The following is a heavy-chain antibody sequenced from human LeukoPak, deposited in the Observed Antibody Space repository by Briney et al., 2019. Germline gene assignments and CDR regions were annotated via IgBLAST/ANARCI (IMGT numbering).Heavy chain of an antibody. CDR1: GYTFTSYY. V-gene: IGHV1-2*02. J-gene: IGHJ4*02. D-gene: IGHD3-22*01. CDR2: INPNSGGT. CDR3: ARVSPPIDSTGGY. Sequence: ASVKVSCKASGYTFTSYYMHWVRQAPGQGLEWMGWINPNSGGTNYAQKLQGRVTMTTDTSTSTAYMELRSLGSDDTAVYYCARVSPPIDSTGGYWGQGTLVTVSS.